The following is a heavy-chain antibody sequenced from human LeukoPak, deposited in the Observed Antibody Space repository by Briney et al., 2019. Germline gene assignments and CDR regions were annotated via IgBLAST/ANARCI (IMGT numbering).Heavy chain of an antibody. CDR1: GFTFSSYA. CDR3: AKDPPKSDIVVVVAATEHF. V-gene: IGHV3-23*01. Sequence: GGSLRLSCAASGFTFSSYAMSWVRQAPGKGLGWVSAISGSGGSTYYADSVKGRFTISRDNSKNTLYLQMNSLRAEDTAVYYCAKDPPKSDIVVVVAATEHFWGQGTLVTVSS. CDR2: ISGSGGST. J-gene: IGHJ4*02. D-gene: IGHD2-15*01.